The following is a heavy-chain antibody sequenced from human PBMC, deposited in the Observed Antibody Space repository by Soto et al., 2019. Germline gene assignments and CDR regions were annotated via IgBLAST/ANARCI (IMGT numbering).Heavy chain of an antibody. Sequence: SETLSLTCTVSGASINSNDHFWAWIRQPPGKGLAWIASIYHNGATHYNPSLKGRVTISIDTSRDQVSLRLRSVTRADTAVYYCARDQYDFRSGSYYYAMEVWGQGTKVTVSS. CDR2: IYHNGAT. CDR3: ARDQYDFRSGSYYYAMEV. V-gene: IGHV4-39*07. J-gene: IGHJ6*02. CDR1: GASINSNDHF. D-gene: IGHD3-3*01.